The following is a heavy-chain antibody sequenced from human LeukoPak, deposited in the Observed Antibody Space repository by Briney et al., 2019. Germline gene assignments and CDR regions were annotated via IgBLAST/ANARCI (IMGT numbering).Heavy chain of an antibody. CDR2: IYHSGST. CDR1: GYSISSGYY. V-gene: IGHV4-38-2*02. Sequence: SETLSLTCTVSGYSISSGYYWGWIRQPPGKGLEWIGSIYHSGSTYYNPSLKSRVTISVDTSKNQFSLKLSSVTAADTAVYYCARDSGPVVVTATDYWGQGTLVTVSS. J-gene: IGHJ4*02. D-gene: IGHD2-21*02. CDR3: ARDSGPVVVTATDY.